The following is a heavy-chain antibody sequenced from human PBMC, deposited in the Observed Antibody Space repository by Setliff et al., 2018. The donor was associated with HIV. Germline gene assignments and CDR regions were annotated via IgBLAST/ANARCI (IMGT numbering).Heavy chain of an antibody. J-gene: IGHJ4*02. D-gene: IGHD1-26*01. V-gene: IGHV4-39*07. Sequence: SETLSLTCTVSGDSISSNSYFWGWIRLPPGKGLEWIGSIYDGEVTHYNPSLKSRVAVSVDTSKNQIYLRLSSVTAADTAIYYCTRRPRGKFSQYFDSWGQGTLVTVSS. CDR1: GDSISSNSYF. CDR2: IYDGEVT. CDR3: TRRPRGKFSQYFDS.